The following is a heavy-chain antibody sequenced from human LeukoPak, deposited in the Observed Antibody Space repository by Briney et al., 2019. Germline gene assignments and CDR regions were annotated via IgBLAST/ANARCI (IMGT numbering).Heavy chain of an antibody. CDR1: GFTFSSYS. V-gene: IGHV3-21*01. J-gene: IGHJ4*02. Sequence: GGSLRLSCAASGFTFSSYSMNWVRQAPGKGLEWVSSISSSSSYIYYADSVKGRFTISRDNAKNSLYLQMNSLRAEDTAVYYCARESIAAAGSFDYWGQGTLVTVSS. CDR2: ISSSSSYI. D-gene: IGHD6-13*01. CDR3: ARESIAAAGSFDY.